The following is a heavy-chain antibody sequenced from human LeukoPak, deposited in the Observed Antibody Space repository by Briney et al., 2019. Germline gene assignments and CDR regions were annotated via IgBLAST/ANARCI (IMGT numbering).Heavy chain of an antibody. CDR3: ARGRYNWNGPRD. J-gene: IGHJ4*02. V-gene: IGHV4-39*07. Sequence: SETLSLTCTVSGGSIRSSSYYWGWIRQPPGKGLEWIGEINHSGSTNYNPSLKSRVTISVDTSKNQFSLKLSSVTAADTAVYYCARGRYNWNGPRDWGQGTLVTVSS. CDR2: INHSGST. CDR1: GGSIRSSSYY. D-gene: IGHD1-20*01.